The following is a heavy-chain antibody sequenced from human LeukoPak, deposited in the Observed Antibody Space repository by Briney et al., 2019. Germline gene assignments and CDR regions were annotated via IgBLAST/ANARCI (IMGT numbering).Heavy chain of an antibody. CDR2: IIPIFGTA. Sequence: SVKVSCKASGDTFSSYAISWVRQAPGQGLEWMGGIIPIFGTANYAQKFQGRVTITTDESTSTAYMELSSLRSEDTAVYYCASVLISDSRVYQYYYYMDVWGKGTTVTVSS. V-gene: IGHV1-69*05. CDR3: ASVLISDSRVYQYYYYMDV. J-gene: IGHJ6*03. CDR1: GDTFSSYA. D-gene: IGHD6-6*01.